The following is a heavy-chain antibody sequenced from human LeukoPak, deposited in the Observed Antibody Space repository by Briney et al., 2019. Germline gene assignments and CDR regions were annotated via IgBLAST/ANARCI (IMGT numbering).Heavy chain of an antibody. CDR3: ASQYCSGGSCYANDAFDI. J-gene: IGHJ3*02. D-gene: IGHD2-15*01. V-gene: IGHV4-39*07. CDR2: IYYSGST. CDR1: GGSISSSSYY. Sequence: SETLSLTCTVSGGSISSSSYYWGWIRQPPGKGLEWIGSIYYSGSTYYNPSLKSRVTISVDTSKNQFSLKLSSVTAADTAMYYCASQYCSGGSCYANDAFDIWGQGTMVTVSS.